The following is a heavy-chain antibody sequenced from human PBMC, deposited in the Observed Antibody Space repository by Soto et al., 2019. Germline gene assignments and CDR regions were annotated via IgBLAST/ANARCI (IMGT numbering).Heavy chain of an antibody. J-gene: IGHJ6*02. Sequence: SQTLSLTCAISGDSVSSNNAAWNWIRQSPSRGLEWLGRTYYRSKWYSDYSLSVKSRITINPETSKDQFSLQLNSVTPEDTALYYCARAKEYTRSSGMDVWGQGTTVTVSS. D-gene: IGHD6-6*01. V-gene: IGHV6-1*01. CDR3: ARAKEYTRSSGMDV. CDR2: TYYRSKWYS. CDR1: GDSVSSNNAA.